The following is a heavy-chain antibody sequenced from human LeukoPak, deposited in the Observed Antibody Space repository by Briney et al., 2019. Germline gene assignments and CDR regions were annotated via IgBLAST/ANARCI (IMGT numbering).Heavy chain of an antibody. V-gene: IGHV3-21*01. J-gene: IGHJ4*02. CDR3: ARDAGSGSYYIDY. D-gene: IGHD3-10*01. Sequence: GGSLRLSCAASGFTFSRNSMNWVRQAPGKGLEWVSPISSSSTYIYYADSVKGRFTISRDNAKNSLYLQMNSLRADDTALYYCARDAGSGSYYIDYWGRGTLVTVSS. CDR1: GFTFSRNS. CDR2: ISSSSTYI.